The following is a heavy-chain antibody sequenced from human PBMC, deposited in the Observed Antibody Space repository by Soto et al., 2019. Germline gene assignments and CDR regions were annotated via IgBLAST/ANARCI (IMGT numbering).Heavy chain of an antibody. V-gene: IGHV4-34*01. J-gene: IGHJ4*02. D-gene: IGHD1-26*01. CDR1: DGTISDLY. Sequence: VYDGTISDLYGRRIRKTPGKGLEWIGEINHSGSTNYNPSLKSRVTISVDTSKNQFSLKLSSVTAADTAVYYCARERRWDLQAVAAFWGQRTLVTGS. CDR2: INHSGST. CDR3: ARERRWDLQAVAAF.